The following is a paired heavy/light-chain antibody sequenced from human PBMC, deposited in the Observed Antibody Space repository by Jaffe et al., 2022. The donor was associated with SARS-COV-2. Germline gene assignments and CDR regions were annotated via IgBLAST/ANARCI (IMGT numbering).Heavy chain of an antibody. CDR2: IYYTGNT. V-gene: IGHV4-31*03. Sequence: QVQLQESGPELVEPSQTLSLTCTVSGASISIGAYFWSWIRHHPGTGLEWIGHIYYTGNTYYNPSLKSRITMSVDTSKNHFSLRLSSVTAADTAVYYCARDQRTRSTVITQPENWFDPWGQGTLVTVSS. CDR1: GASISIGAYF. CDR3: ARDQRTRSTVITQPENWFDP. J-gene: IGHJ5*02. D-gene: IGHD1-1*01.
Light chain of an antibody. V-gene: IGLV2-14*03. CDR2: DVS. CDR3: SSYTSSGALYV. CDR1: GGDIGGSTY. J-gene: IGLJ1*01. Sequence: QSALTQPASVSGSPGQSITISCTGTGGDIGGSTYVSWYQHHPDKAPKLVLYDVSNRPSGVSDRFSGSKSGNTASLIISGLQAEDEADYYCSSYTSSGALYVFGGGTRVTVL.